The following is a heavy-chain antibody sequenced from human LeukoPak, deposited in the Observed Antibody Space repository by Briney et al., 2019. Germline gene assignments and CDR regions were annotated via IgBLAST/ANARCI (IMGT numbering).Heavy chain of an antibody. J-gene: IGHJ4*02. CDR2: ISGSGGST. Sequence: GSLRLSCAASGFTFSSYAMSWVRQAPGKGLEWVSAISGSGGSTYYADSVKGRFTISRDNSKNTLYLQMNSLRAEDTAVYYCAKDRKLLWFGEIFSYWGQGTLVTVSS. D-gene: IGHD3-10*01. V-gene: IGHV3-23*01. CDR3: AKDRKLLWFGEIFSY. CDR1: GFTFSSYA.